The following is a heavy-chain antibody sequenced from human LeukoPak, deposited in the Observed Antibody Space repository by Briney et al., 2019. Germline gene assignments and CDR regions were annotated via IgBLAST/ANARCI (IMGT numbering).Heavy chain of an antibody. V-gene: IGHV3-53*01. CDR1: GFTVSSSY. Sequence: GGSLRLSCAASGFTVSSSYMTWVRQAPGKGLEWVSIAYADGYTFYADSVKGRFTISRDSSKNTLCLQMNSLRAEDTAMYYCARGLRHCDRTSCFQPFDCWGQGTLVTVSS. J-gene: IGHJ4*02. D-gene: IGHD2-2*01. CDR3: ARGLRHCDRTSCFQPFDC. CDR2: AYADGYT.